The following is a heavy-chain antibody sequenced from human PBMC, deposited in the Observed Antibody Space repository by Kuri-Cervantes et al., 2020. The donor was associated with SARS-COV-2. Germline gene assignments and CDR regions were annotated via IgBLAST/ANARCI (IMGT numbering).Heavy chain of an antibody. CDR3: ARGPGLRFLVWEDPFDY. V-gene: IGHV1-8*02. Sequence: ASVKVSCMASGYTFTGYYMHWVRQAPGQGLEWMGGMNPNRGNTGYAQKFQGRVTMTRNTSISTAYMELSSLRSEDTAVYYCARGPGLRFLVWEDPFDYWGQGTLVTVSS. D-gene: IGHD3-3*01. J-gene: IGHJ4*01. CDR1: GYTFTGYY. CDR2: MNPNRGNT.